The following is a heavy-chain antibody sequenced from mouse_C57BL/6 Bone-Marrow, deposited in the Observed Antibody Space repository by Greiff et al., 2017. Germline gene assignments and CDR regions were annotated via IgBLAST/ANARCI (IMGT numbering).Heavy chain of an antibody. CDR1: GYAFTNYL. D-gene: IGHD4-1*01. CDR2: INPGSGGT. V-gene: IGHV1-54*01. CDR3: ARSGPLGRSFDY. J-gene: IGHJ2*01. Sequence: QVQLQQSGAELVRPGTSVKVSCKASGYAFTNYLIEWVKQRPGQGLEWIGVINPGSGGTNYNEKFKGKATLTADKSSSTAYMQLSSLTSDDSAVFYCARSGPLGRSFDYWGQGTTLTVSS.